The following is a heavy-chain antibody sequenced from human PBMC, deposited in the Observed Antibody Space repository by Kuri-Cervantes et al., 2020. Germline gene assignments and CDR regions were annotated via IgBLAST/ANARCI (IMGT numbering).Heavy chain of an antibody. CDR2: IWFDGSQR. V-gene: IGHV3-33*01. CDR1: GFKFSDYG. J-gene: IGHJ4*02. D-gene: IGHD3-10*01. CDR3: ARDRSYGSLDY. Sequence: GESLKISCAASGFKFSDYGMHWVRQAPGKGLEWVAVIWFDGSQRYYTDSVKGRVTISRDQSMNTLYLEMNSLRAEDTAVYYCARDRSYGSLDYRGQGTLVTVSS.